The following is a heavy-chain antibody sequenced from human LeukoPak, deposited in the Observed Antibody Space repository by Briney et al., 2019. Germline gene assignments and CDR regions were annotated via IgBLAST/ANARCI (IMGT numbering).Heavy chain of an antibody. CDR1: GYTFTSYG. CDR3: ARDHLRYDFWSGYHNFDY. Sequence: ASVTVSCKASGYTFTSYGISWVRQAPGQGLEWMGWISAYNGNTNYAQKLQGRVTMTTDTSTSTAYMELRSLRSDDTAVYYCARDHLRYDFWSGYHNFDYWGQGTLVTVSS. V-gene: IGHV1-18*01. D-gene: IGHD3-3*01. J-gene: IGHJ4*02. CDR2: ISAYNGNT.